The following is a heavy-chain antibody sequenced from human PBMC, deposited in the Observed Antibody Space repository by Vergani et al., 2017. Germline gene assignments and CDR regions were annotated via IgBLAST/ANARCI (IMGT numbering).Heavy chain of an antibody. CDR1: GFTFSSYG. CDR3: AREYLTRYYFDY. J-gene: IGHJ4*02. V-gene: IGHV3-33*01. CDR2: IWYDGSNK. Sequence: VQLVESGGGVVQPGRSLRLSCAASGFTFSSYGMHWVRQAPGKGLEWVAVIWYDGSNKYYADSVKGRFTISRDNSKNTLYLQMNSLRAEDTAVYYCAREYLTRYYFDYWGQGTLVTVSS.